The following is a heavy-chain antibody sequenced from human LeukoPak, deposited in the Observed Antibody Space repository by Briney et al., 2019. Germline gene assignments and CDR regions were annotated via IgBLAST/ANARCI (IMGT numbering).Heavy chain of an antibody. CDR3: ARVSEGYPYYFDY. Sequence: SETLSLTCAVSGGSISSSNWWSWVRQPPGEGLEWIGEIYHSGSTNYNPSLKSRVTISVDKSKNQFSLKLSSVTAADTAVYYCARVSEGYPYYFDYWGQGTLVTVSS. CDR2: IYHSGST. CDR1: GGSISSSNW. V-gene: IGHV4-4*02. J-gene: IGHJ4*02. D-gene: IGHD5-12*01.